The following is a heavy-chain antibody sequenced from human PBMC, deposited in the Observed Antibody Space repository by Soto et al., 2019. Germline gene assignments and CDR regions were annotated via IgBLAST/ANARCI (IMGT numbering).Heavy chain of an antibody. Sequence: ASVKVSCKASGYTFSSYHIYWVRQAPGQGLEWMGIINPSGGRTDNAQKFQGRLTMTRDTSTSTVYMELSSLRSEDTAVYYCARTLASAGIDYWGQGTLVTVSS. D-gene: IGHD6-13*01. V-gene: IGHV1-46*03. CDR1: GYTFSSYH. CDR2: INPSGGRT. J-gene: IGHJ4*02. CDR3: ARTLASAGIDY.